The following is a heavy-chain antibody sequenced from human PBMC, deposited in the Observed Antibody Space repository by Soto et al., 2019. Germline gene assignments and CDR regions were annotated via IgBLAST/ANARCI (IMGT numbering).Heavy chain of an antibody. CDR3: ARSPYSSGWYDAFDI. J-gene: IGHJ3*02. Sequence: GESLKISCKGSGYSFTSYWIGWVRQMPGKGLEWMWIIYPGDSDTRYSPSFQGQVTISADKSISTAYLQWSSLKASDTAMYYCARSPYSSGWYDAFDICGQGTMVTVSS. V-gene: IGHV5-51*01. D-gene: IGHD6-19*01. CDR2: IYPGDSDT. CDR1: GYSFTSYW.